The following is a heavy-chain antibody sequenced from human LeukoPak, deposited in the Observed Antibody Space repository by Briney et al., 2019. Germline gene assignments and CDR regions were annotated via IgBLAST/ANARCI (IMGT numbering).Heavy chain of an antibody. J-gene: IGHJ4*02. Sequence: PGGSLRLSCAASGFTFDDYAMHWVRQAPGKGLKWVSGISWNSGSIGYADSVKGRFTISRDNAKNSLYLQMNSLRAEDTALYYCAKDFQYYDSSGYLDYWGQGTLVTVSS. CDR1: GFTFDDYA. D-gene: IGHD3-22*01. V-gene: IGHV3-9*01. CDR3: AKDFQYYDSSGYLDY. CDR2: ISWNSGSI.